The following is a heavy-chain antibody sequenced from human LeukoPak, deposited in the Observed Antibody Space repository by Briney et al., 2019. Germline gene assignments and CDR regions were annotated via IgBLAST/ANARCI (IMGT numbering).Heavy chain of an antibody. J-gene: IGHJ3*02. Sequence: SQTLSLTCAISGDIVSSNSAAWNWIRQSPSRGLEWLGRTYYRSKLYSDYAPSVKSRITINPDTSRNEFSLQLNSVTPEDTALYYCATYAFEIWGQGTMVTVSS. V-gene: IGHV6-1*01. CDR2: TYYRSKLYS. CDR3: ATYAFEI. CDR1: GDIVSSNSAA.